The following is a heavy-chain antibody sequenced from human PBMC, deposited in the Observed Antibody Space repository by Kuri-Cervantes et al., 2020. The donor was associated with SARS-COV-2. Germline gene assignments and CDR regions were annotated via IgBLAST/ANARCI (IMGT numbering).Heavy chain of an antibody. CDR3: ARGTRSGSCPLGY. CDR2: INHSGST. CDR1: GGSFSGYY. J-gene: IGHJ4*02. Sequence: GSLRLSCAVYGGSFSGYYWSWIRQPPGKGLEWIGEINHSGSTNYNPSLKSRVTISVDTSKNQFSLKLSSVTAADTAVYYCARGTRSGSCPLGYWGQGTLVTVSS. V-gene: IGHV4-34*01. D-gene: IGHD2-15*01.